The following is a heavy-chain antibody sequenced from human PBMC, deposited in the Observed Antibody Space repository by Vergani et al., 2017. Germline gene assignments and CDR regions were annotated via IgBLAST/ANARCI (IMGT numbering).Heavy chain of an antibody. D-gene: IGHD2-2*02. Sequence: QVQLVQSGAEVKKPGSSVKVSCKASGGTFSSYAISWVRQAPGQGLEWMGGIIPIFGTANYAQKFQGRVTITADESTSTAYMELSSLISEDTAVYYCARDYCSSTSCYTRWFDPWGQGTLVTVSS. V-gene: IGHV1-69*01. CDR1: GGTFSSYA. CDR3: ARDYCSSTSCYTRWFDP. J-gene: IGHJ5*02. CDR2: IIPIFGTA.